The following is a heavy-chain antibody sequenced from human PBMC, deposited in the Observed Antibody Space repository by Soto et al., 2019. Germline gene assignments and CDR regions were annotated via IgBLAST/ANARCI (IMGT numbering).Heavy chain of an antibody. CDR2: IYPGDSET. CDR1: GYSFSNYW. D-gene: IGHD6-6*01. CDR3: ARPFGSSYVMDV. Sequence: GESLKISCKGSGYSFSNYWIGWVRQMPGKGLEWMGIIYPGDSETRYSPSFQGQVTISVDKTINTAYLQWSSLKASDTAMYYCARPFGSSYVMDVWGQGTKVTSP. V-gene: IGHV5-51*01. J-gene: IGHJ6*02.